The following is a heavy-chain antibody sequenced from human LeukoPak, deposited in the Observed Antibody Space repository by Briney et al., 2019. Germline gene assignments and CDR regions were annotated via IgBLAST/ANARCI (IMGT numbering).Heavy chain of an antibody. CDR2: IYYSGST. Sequence: SSETLSLTCTVSGGSISSGGYYWSWIRQHPGKGLEWIGYIYYSGSTHYNPSLKSRVTISVDTSKNQFSLKLSSVTAADTAVYYCARSGSAQARGMNWFDPWGQGTLVTVSS. CDR1: GGSISSGGYY. V-gene: IGHV4-31*03. D-gene: IGHD3-10*01. J-gene: IGHJ5*02. CDR3: ARSGSAQARGMNWFDP.